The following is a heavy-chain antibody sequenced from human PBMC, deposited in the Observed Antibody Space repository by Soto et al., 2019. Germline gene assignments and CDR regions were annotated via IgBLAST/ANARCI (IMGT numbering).Heavy chain of an antibody. Sequence: SETLSLTCTFSGGSISVYYWSWVRQPPGHELEWIGYIYASGSPYYNPSLRSRVTISADTSKNQISLKLTSPTAADTAVYYCARGVGSSPPRYWGRGTLVTAPQ. CDR1: GGSISVYY. CDR2: IYASGSP. CDR3: ARGVGSSPPRY. V-gene: IGHV4-59*01. D-gene: IGHD1-26*01. J-gene: IGHJ4*02.